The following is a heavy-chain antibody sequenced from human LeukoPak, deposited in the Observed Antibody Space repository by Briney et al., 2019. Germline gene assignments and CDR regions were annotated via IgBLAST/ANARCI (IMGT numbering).Heavy chain of an antibody. CDR3: ASQPSAVAGNY. J-gene: IGHJ4*02. Sequence: GGSLRLSCAASGFTFRNYWMTWVRQAPGKGLEWVANIKPNGGEQYYVDSVKGRFTISRDNAKNSLYLQMNSLTAEDTAVYYCASQPSAVAGNYWGQGTLVTVSS. V-gene: IGHV3-7*02. D-gene: IGHD6-19*01. CDR2: IKPNGGEQ. CDR1: GFTFRNYW.